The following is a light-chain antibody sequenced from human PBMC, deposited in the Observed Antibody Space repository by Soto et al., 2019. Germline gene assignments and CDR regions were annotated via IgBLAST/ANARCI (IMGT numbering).Light chain of an antibody. J-gene: IGLJ2*01. Sequence: QSALTQPPSASGSPGQSVTISCTGTSSDVGGYNFVSWYQQHPGKAPQLMIYEVSKRPSGVPDRFSGSKSGNTASLTVSGLQAEDEADYYCSSYAGGNNLVFGGGTQLTVL. CDR1: SSDVGGYNF. CDR2: EVS. V-gene: IGLV2-8*01. CDR3: SSYAGGNNLV.